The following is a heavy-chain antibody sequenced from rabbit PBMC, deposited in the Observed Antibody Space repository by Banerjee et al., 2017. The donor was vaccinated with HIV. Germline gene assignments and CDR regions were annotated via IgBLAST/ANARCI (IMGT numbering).Heavy chain of an antibody. J-gene: IGHJ4*01. D-gene: IGHD6-1*01. V-gene: IGHV1S40*01. CDR3: ARVDSVGYAYDL. Sequence: QSLEESGGDLVKPGASLTLTCTASGFSFSNSYYVSWVRQAPGKGLEWIARIYAGSSGDTCYASWAKGRFTISNTSPTTVTLQMTSLTAADTATYFCARVDSVGYAYDLWGPGTLVTVS. CDR1: GFSFSNSYY. CDR2: IYAGSSGDT.